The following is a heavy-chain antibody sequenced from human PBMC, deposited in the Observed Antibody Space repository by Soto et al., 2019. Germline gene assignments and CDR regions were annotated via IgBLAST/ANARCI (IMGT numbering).Heavy chain of an antibody. J-gene: IGHJ4*02. CDR2: IYHSGST. CDR3: ASGLVTTLHY. V-gene: IGHV4-30-2*01. D-gene: IGHD4-17*01. CDR1: GGSISSGGYS. Sequence: QLQLQESGSGLVKPSQTLSLTCAVSGGSISSGGYSWSWIRQPPGKGLEWIGYIYHSGSTYYNQSLKSRVTITVDRSKTQFSLKLSSVTAADTAVYYCASGLVTTLHYWGQGTLVTVSS.